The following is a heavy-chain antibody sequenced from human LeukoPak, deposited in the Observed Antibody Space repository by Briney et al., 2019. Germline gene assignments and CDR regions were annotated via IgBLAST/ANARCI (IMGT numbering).Heavy chain of an antibody. CDR2: IYTSGST. Sequence: PSETLSLTCTVSGGSISSYYWSWIRQPAGKGQEWIGRIYTSGSTNYNPSLKSRVTMSVDTSKNQFSLKLSSVTAADTAVYYCARDRHYDSSGRAYYMDVWGKGTTVTISS. CDR1: GGSISSYY. CDR3: ARDRHYDSSGRAYYMDV. D-gene: IGHD3-22*01. J-gene: IGHJ6*03. V-gene: IGHV4-4*07.